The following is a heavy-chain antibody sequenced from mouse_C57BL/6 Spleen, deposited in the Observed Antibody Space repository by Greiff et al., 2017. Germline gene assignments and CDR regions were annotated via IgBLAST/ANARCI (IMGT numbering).Heavy chain of an antibody. Sequence: VQLQQSGPELVKPGASVKISCKASGYSSTGYYMNWVKQSPEKSLEWIGEINPSTGGTTYNQKFKAKATLTVDKSSSTAYMQLKSLTSEDSAVYYCATLNDGYYFDYWGQGTTLTVSS. D-gene: IGHD2-3*01. CDR2: INPSTGGT. CDR3: ATLNDGYYFDY. J-gene: IGHJ2*01. V-gene: IGHV1-42*01. CDR1: GYSSTGYY.